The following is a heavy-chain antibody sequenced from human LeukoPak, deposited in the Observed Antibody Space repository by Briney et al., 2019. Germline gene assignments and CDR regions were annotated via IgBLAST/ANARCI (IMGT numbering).Heavy chain of an antibody. D-gene: IGHD3-3*01. CDR1: GSIFTSYS. CDR3: ARRWRSGTSYRDVFDI. V-gene: IGHV5-51*01. Sequence: PGESLKISCQGSGSIFTSYSSGWVRQLPGKGREWMGIIYPGDSDTRYSPSFQGQVTISADKSIRTAYLQWSSLKASETAMYYCARRWRSGTSYRDVFDIWGQGTMVTVSS. CDR2: IYPGDSDT. J-gene: IGHJ3*02.